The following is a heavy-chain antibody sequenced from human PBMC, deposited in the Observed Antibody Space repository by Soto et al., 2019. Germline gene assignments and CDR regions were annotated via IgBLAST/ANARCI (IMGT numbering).Heavy chain of an antibody. V-gene: IGHV2-5*02. J-gene: IGHJ4*02. Sequence: QITLKESGPTLVKPTQTLTLTCTFSGFSLRNSGVGVGWLRQPPGKALEWLALIYWDDDKRYSPSLKSRLTITKDTSKNQVVLTMTYMDPVDTATYYCARWGMATILEYLGQGTLVTVSS. CDR2: IYWDDDK. CDR1: GFSLRNSGVG. CDR3: ARWGMATILEY. D-gene: IGHD3-16*01.